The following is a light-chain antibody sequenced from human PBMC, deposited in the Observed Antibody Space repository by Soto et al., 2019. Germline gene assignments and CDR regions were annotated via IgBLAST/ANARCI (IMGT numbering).Light chain of an antibody. CDR2: KAS. J-gene: IGKJ1*01. Sequence: DIQMTQSPSTLSASVGDRVIITCRASQSINSWLAWYQQKPGKAPKLLIYKASSLESGVPSRFSGSGSGTEFTLTISSLQPEDFATYYCLQHNSYPRTFGQGTKVEIK. CDR3: LQHNSYPRT. V-gene: IGKV1-5*03. CDR1: QSINSW.